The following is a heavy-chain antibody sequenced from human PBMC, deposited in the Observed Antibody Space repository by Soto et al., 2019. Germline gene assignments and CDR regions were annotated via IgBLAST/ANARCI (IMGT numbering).Heavy chain of an antibody. D-gene: IGHD1-26*01. J-gene: IGHJ6*02. V-gene: IGHV3-53*01. CDR2: IYSGGYT. Sequence: EVQLVESGGGLIQPGGSLRLSCAVSGFTVSNNYMSWVRQAPGKGLEGVSVIYSGGYTAYGDSVKGRFTISRDNSKNTLYLKMTGLGAGGPAVYYWAPHRGGGGYWGQGTLVTVSSGMDVWGQGTTVTVSS. CDR1: GFTVSNNY. CDR3: APHRGGGGYWGQGTLVTVSSGMDV.